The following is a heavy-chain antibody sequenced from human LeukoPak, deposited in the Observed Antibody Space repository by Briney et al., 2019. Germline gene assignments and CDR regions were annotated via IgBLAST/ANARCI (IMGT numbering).Heavy chain of an antibody. CDR1: GGSVSGYY. V-gene: IGHV4-34*01. J-gene: IGHJ6*02. Sequence: SETLSLTCAVYGGSVSGYYWSWIRQPPGKGLEWIGEINHSGSTNYNPSLKSRVTISVDTSKNQFSLKLSSVTAADTAVYYCARGRGSPHYYGMDVWGQGTTVTVSS. D-gene: IGHD2-15*01. CDR2: INHSGST. CDR3: ARGRGSPHYYGMDV.